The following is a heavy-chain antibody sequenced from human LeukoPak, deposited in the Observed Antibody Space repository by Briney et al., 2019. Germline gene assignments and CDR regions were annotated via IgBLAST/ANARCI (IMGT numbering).Heavy chain of an antibody. CDR3: AKDHYWSIDY. V-gene: IGHV3-48*02. CDR1: GFAFSTYT. J-gene: IGHJ4*02. D-gene: IGHD3-3*01. Sequence: PGGSLRLSCAASGFAFSTYTMNWVRQAPGKGLEWISFISSTSNTMYYADSVRGRFTISRDNAKNSLYLQMNSLRDEDTGVYYCAKDHYWSIDYWGRGTLVTVSS. CDR2: ISSTSNTM.